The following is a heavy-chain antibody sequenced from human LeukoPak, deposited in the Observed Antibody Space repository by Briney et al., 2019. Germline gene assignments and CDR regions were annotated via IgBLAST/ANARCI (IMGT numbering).Heavy chain of an antibody. V-gene: IGHV3-30-3*01. Sequence: GGSLRLSCAASGFTFSSYAMHWVRQAPGKGLEWVAVISYDGSNKYYTDSEKGRFTISRDNSKNTLYLQMNSLRAEDTAVYYCARDLELYCSSTSCLGYGMDVWGQGTTVTVSS. J-gene: IGHJ6*02. D-gene: IGHD2-2*01. CDR2: ISYDGSNK. CDR1: GFTFSSYA. CDR3: ARDLELYCSSTSCLGYGMDV.